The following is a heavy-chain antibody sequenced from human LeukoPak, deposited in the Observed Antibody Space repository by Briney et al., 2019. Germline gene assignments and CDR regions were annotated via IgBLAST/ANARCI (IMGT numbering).Heavy chain of an antibody. D-gene: IGHD6-19*01. CDR3: ARLEMAASGAFDV. CDR1: GFTFSTYA. Sequence: GGSLRLSCAACGFTFSTYAMQWVRQAQGKGLEWVAVISYDGSNQYYEDSMKGRFTISRDNSKNTLYLQMNSLRAEDTAVYYCARLEMAASGAFDVWGQGTLVTVSS. V-gene: IGHV3-30-3*01. J-gene: IGHJ3*01. CDR2: ISYDGSNQ.